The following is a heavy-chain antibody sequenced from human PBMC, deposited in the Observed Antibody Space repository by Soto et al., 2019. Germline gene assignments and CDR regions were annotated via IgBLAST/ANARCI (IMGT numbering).Heavy chain of an antibody. CDR2: IWYDGSNK. J-gene: IGHJ6*02. Sequence: QVQLVESGGGVVQPGRSLRLSCAASGFTFSSYGMHWVRQAPGKGLEWVAVIWYDGSNKYYADSVKGRFTISRDNSKNTLYLQMNSLRAEDTAVYYCARDEPATSNYGMDVWGQGTTVTVSS. CDR1: GFTFSSYG. CDR3: ARDEPATSNYGMDV. V-gene: IGHV3-33*01. D-gene: IGHD1-26*01.